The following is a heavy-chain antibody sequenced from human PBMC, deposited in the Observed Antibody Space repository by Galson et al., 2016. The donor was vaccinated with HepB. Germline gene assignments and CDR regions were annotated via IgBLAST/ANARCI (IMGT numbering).Heavy chain of an antibody. J-gene: IGHJ5*02. CDR1: GFIFNTYT. CDR2: ISDGGDTV. V-gene: IGHV3-48*01. Sequence: SLRLSCAASGFIFNTYTMNWVRQAPGKGLEWISYISDGGDTVHYADSVQGRFTISRANANNSLYLKMSSLRAEDTAVYYCARGGGPTWEGLYGSWGQGTLVTVSS. CDR3: ARGGGPTWEGLYGS. D-gene: IGHD2-8*01.